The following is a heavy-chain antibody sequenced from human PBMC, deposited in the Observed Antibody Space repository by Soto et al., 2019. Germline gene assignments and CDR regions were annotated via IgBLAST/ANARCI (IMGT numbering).Heavy chain of an antibody. V-gene: IGHV1-3*01. CDR1: GYTLTGYS. CDR3: ARGLGYSGFSNAD. J-gene: IGHJ4*02. D-gene: IGHD5-12*01. CDR2: INADNGNT. Sequence: ASAKVSCKAPGYTLTGYSLHWARQAPGQGLEWMGWINADNGNTNSAQKFQGRVTITGDASASTAYMELSSLRSEDTAVYYCARGLGYSGFSNADWGQGTLVTVSS.